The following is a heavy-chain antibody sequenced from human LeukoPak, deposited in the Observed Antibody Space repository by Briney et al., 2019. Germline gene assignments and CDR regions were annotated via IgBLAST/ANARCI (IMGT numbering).Heavy chain of an antibody. J-gene: IGHJ6*02. CDR2: INPNSGGT. CDR3: ARAGRTTVYLDYYYGMDV. Sequence: ASVKVSCKASGYTFTGYYMHWVRQAPGQGLEWMGWINPNSGGTNYAQKFQGRVTMTRDTSTSTVYMELSSLRSEDTAVYYCARAGRTTVYLDYYYGMDVWGQGATVTVSS. V-gene: IGHV1-2*02. D-gene: IGHD4-17*01. CDR1: GYTFTGYY.